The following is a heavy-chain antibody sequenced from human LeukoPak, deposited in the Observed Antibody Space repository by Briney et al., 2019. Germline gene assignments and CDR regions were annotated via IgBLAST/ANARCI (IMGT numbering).Heavy chain of an antibody. CDR1: GFTFSSYA. CDR2: ISSNGGST. Sequence: GGSLRLSCEASGFTFSSYAMHWVRQAPGKGLEYVSVISSNGGSTYYANSVKGRFTISRDNSKNTLYLQMNSLRAEDTAVYYCAREPLRDFWSGYGYYFDYWGQGTLVTVSS. CDR3: AREPLRDFWSGYGYYFDY. D-gene: IGHD3-3*01. J-gene: IGHJ4*02. V-gene: IGHV3-64*01.